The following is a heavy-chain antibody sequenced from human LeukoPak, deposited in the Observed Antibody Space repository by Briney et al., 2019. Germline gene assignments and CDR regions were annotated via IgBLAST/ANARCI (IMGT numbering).Heavy chain of an antibody. J-gene: IGHJ6*02. V-gene: IGHV1-69*13. CDR1: GYTFTSYA. D-gene: IGHD2-2*02. Sequence: SVKVSCKASGYTFTSYAISWVRQAPGQGLEWMGGIIPIFGTANYAQKFQGRVTITADESTSTAYMELSSLRSEDTAVYYCARDSVVPAAISDYYYYGMDVWGQGTTVTVSS. CDR3: ARDSVVPAAISDYYYYGMDV. CDR2: IIPIFGTA.